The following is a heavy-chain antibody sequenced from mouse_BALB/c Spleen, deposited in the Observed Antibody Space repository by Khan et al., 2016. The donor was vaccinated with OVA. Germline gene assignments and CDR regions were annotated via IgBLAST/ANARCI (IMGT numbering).Heavy chain of an antibody. Sequence: QVQLQQSGAELAKPGASVKMSCKASGYTFTTYWMHWVKQRPGQGLEWIGYINPTSGYTDYNEKFKDRATLSADKSSSTAYMQLSSLTSEDSAVYCGIRDRFDYWGQGTTLTVSS. CDR2: INPTSGYT. J-gene: IGHJ2*01. V-gene: IGHV1-7*01. CDR1: GYTFTTYW. CDR3: IRDRFDY.